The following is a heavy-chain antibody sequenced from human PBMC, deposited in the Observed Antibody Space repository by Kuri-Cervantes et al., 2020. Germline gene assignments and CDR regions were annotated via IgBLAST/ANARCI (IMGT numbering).Heavy chain of an antibody. CDR2: IIPIFGTA. J-gene: IGHJ3*02. V-gene: IGHV1-69*05. Sequence: SVKVSCKASGYTFTSYDINWVRQATGQGLEWMGWIIPIFGTANYAQKFQGRVTITTDESTSTAYMELSSLRSEDTAVYYCARDRVVGALRAFDIWGQGTMVTVSS. CDR1: GYTFTSYD. CDR3: ARDRVVGALRAFDI. D-gene: IGHD1-26*01.